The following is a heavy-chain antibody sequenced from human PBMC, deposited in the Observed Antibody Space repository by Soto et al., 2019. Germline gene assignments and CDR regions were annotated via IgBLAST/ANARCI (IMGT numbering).Heavy chain of an antibody. CDR2: VSATAGTT. V-gene: IGHV3-23*01. CDR1: GFTFSNYA. CDR3: AKDRLAGGFDY. D-gene: IGHD3-16*01. J-gene: IGHJ4*02. Sequence: SLSLSCAAAGFTFSNYAMSWVRQAPGKGLEWVSLVSATAGTTYYTDSVKGRFTISRDNSRNTVYLQMNSLRADDTAVYYCAKDRLAGGFDYWGQGTLVTVSS.